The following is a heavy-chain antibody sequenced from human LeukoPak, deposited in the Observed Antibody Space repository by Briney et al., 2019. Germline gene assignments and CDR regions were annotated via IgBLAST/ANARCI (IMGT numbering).Heavy chain of an antibody. CDR2: INTNTGNP. CDR1: GYTFTGYY. J-gene: IGHJ4*02. CDR3: AGTIAVAGTNFDY. D-gene: IGHD6-19*01. Sequence: ASVKVSCKASGYTFTGYYMHWVRQAPGQGLEWMGWINTNTGNPTYAQGFTGRFVFSLDTSVSTAYLQISSLKAEDTAVYYCAGTIAVAGTNFDYWGQGTLVTVSS. V-gene: IGHV7-4-1*02.